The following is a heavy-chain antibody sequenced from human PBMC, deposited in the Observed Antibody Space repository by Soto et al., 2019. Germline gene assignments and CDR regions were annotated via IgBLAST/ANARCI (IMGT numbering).Heavy chain of an antibody. CDR3: ASHRAYDYVWSTHRRAGMDV. V-gene: IGHV1-18*01. CDR2: ISAYNGNT. CDR1: GYTFTSYG. Sequence: QVQLVQSGAEVKKPGASVKVSCKASGYTFTSYGISWVRQAPGQGLEWMGWISAYNGNTTYAQKRQGRVTMTTTTTTGTVHMELKALRSDDTAVYYCASHRAYDYVWSTHRRAGMDVWCQGTTVTVSS. D-gene: IGHD3-16*01. J-gene: IGHJ6*02.